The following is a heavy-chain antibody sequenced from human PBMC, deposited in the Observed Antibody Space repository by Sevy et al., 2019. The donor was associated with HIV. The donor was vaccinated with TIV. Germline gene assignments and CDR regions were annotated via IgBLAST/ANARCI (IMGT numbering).Heavy chain of an antibody. CDR1: GGSISSGGYS. CDR3: ARLRGGVFDY. CDR2: IYHSGST. J-gene: IGHJ4*02. Sequence: SETLSLTCAVSGGSISSGGYSWSWIRQPPGKGLEWIGYIYHSGSTYYNPSLKSRVTISVDRSKNQFSLKLSSVTAADTAVYYWARLRGGVFDYWGQGTLVTVSS. V-gene: IGHV4-30-2*01. D-gene: IGHD3-10*01.